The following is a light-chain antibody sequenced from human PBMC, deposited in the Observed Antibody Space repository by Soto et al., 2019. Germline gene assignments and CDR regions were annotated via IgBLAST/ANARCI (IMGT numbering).Light chain of an antibody. V-gene: IGKV3-15*01. Sequence: EVVMTQSPATLSVSPGDRATLSCRASQSVDTNVVWYQQKPGQPPRLLVHSASIRATGVPAIFTGIGSGTDFTLTISGLQSDDFAIYYFQQYYNWPPYTFGQGTRLQIK. J-gene: IGKJ2*01. CDR3: QQYYNWPPYT. CDR1: QSVDTN. CDR2: SAS.